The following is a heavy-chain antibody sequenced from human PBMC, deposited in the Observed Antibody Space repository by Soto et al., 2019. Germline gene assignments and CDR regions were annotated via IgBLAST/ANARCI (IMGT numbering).Heavy chain of an antibody. V-gene: IGHV4-59*08. CDR2: DYHDGKT. J-gene: IGHJ2*01. Sequence: QVQLQESGPGLVKPSETLSLTCTVSGDFISSHYWSWIRQPPGKGLEWIGYDYHDGKTDSSPSLKSRVTISLDTSKNQISLSLTSVTAADTAVYYCARPKGIAPAVWYFDLWGRGTLVTVSS. D-gene: IGHD2-15*01. CDR3: ARPKGIAPAVWYFDL. CDR1: GDFISSHY.